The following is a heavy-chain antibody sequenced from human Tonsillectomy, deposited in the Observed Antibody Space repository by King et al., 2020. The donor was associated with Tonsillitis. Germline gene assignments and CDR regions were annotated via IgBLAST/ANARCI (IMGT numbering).Heavy chain of an antibody. CDR1: GFTFSSYG. CDR3: ATPRRGVSGSSHDHQYYGTDV. J-gene: IGHJ6*02. D-gene: IGHD3-10*01. V-gene: IGHV3-30*03. Sequence: HVQLVESGGGVVQPGRSLRLSCAASGFTFSSYGMHWVRQAPGKGLEWLTCISYEGHNKYYGDSVKGRFTISRDNSKNTLYLQMNNLRAEDTAVYYCATPRRGVSGSSHDHQYYGTDVWGQGATVTVS. CDR2: ISYEGHNK.